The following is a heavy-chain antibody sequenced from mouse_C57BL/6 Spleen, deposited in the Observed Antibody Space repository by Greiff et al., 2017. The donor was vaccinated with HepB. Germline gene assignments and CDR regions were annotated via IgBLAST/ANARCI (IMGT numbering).Heavy chain of an antibody. V-gene: IGHV5-17*01. CDR3: ARIPPDDYYFDY. CDR2: ISSGSSTI. Sequence: EVHLVESGGGLVKPGGSLKLSCAASGFTFSDYGMHWVRQAPEKGLEWVAYISSGSSTIYYADTVKGRFTISRDNAKNTLFLQMTSLRSEDTAMYYCARIPPDDYYFDYWGQGTTLTVSS. J-gene: IGHJ2*01. D-gene: IGHD2-4*01. CDR1: GFTFSDYG.